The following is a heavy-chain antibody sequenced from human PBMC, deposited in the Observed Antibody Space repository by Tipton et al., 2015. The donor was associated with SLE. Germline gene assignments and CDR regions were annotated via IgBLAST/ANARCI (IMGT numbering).Heavy chain of an antibody. D-gene: IGHD4-11*01. CDR2: IYYSGST. CDR1: GGSISSSSYY. J-gene: IGHJ5*02. CDR3: ARDYSKGNWFDP. Sequence: TLSLTCTVSGGSISSSSYYWGWIRQPPGKGLEWIGSIYYSGSTYYNPSLKSRVTISVDTSKNQFSLKLSAVTAADTAVYYCARDYSKGNWFDPWGQGTLVTVSS. V-gene: IGHV4-39*02.